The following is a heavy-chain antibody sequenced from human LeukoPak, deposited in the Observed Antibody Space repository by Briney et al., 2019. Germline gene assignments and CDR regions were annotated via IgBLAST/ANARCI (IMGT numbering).Heavy chain of an antibody. J-gene: IGHJ3*02. V-gene: IGHV1-2*02. Sequence: ASVKVSCKASGYSFTGHYMHWVRQAPGQGLEWMGWINPNSGGTNYAQKFQGRVTMTRDTSISTAYMELSRLRSDDTAVYYCARGLTYYYDSSGYDAFDIWGQGTMVTVSS. CDR2: INPNSGGT. D-gene: IGHD3-22*01. CDR3: ARGLTYYYDSSGYDAFDI. CDR1: GYSFTGHY.